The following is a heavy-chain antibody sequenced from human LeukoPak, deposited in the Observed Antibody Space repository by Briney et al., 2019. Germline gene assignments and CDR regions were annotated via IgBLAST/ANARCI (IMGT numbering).Heavy chain of an antibody. Sequence: PSETLSLTCTVSGGSISSSSHYWGWIRQPAGKGLEWIGRIYTSGSTNYNPSLKSRVTMSVDTSKNQFSLKLSSVTAADTAVYYCARARYDKSWFDPWGQGTLVTVSS. V-gene: IGHV4-61*02. D-gene: IGHD3-9*01. J-gene: IGHJ5*02. CDR2: IYTSGST. CDR3: ARARYDKSWFDP. CDR1: GGSISSSSHY.